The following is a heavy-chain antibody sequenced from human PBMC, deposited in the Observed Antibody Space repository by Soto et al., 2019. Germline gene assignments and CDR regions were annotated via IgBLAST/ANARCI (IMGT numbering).Heavy chain of an antibody. J-gene: IGHJ4*02. CDR3: AGLRGYAGSPIDY. D-gene: IGHD2-15*01. CDR2: ISYSGNT. CDR1: SGSIIIGC. V-gene: IGHV4-59*01. Sequence: LXLTCTVSSGSIIIGCWSWIRQPPGKGLEWIGYISYSGNTNYNPSLKSRVTMSVDTPKNQFSLRLSSVTTADTAVYYCAGLRGYAGSPIDYWGQGTLVTVSS.